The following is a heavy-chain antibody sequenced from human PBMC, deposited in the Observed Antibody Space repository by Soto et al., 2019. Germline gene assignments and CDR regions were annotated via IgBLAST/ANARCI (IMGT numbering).Heavy chain of an antibody. D-gene: IGHD3-3*01. CDR3: AKDRSPGPADYYFDY. Sequence: LRLSCAASGFTFSSYGMHWVRQAPGKGLVWVAVISDDGGDKYYADSVKGRFTISRDNSKNTLYLQMNSLRTEDTAVFYCAKDRSPGPADYYFDYWGQGTLVTVSS. J-gene: IGHJ4*02. CDR2: ISDDGGDK. CDR1: GFTFSSYG. V-gene: IGHV3-30*18.